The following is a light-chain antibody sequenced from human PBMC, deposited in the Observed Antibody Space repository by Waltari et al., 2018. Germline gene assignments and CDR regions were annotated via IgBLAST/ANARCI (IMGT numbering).Light chain of an antibody. Sequence: IVLTQSPDTLSVSPGQRATLPCRASQTINNNFLVWYQQKPGQAPRLIIHGASSRATGFPDRCSGSGSWTDFTLTISNLEPEDFAVYYCQQYDGSVLTFGGGTKVEI. J-gene: IGKJ4*01. CDR2: GAS. CDR3: QQYDGSVLT. V-gene: IGKV3-20*01. CDR1: QTINNNF.